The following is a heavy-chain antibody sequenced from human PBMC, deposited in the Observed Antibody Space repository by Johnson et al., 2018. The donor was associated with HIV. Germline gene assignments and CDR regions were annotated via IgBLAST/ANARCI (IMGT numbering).Heavy chain of an antibody. D-gene: IGHD2-2*01. CDR2: INWNGGST. Sequence: VQLVESGGGVVRPGGSLRLSCAASGFTFDDYGMSWVRQAPGKGLEWVSGINWNGGSTGYADSVKGRFTISSDNAKNSLYLQMNSLRAEDTALYYCARWVGDIVVVPAAADAFDIWGQGTMVTVSS. CDR1: GFTFDDYG. J-gene: IGHJ3*02. V-gene: IGHV3-20*04. CDR3: ARWVGDIVVVPAAADAFDI.